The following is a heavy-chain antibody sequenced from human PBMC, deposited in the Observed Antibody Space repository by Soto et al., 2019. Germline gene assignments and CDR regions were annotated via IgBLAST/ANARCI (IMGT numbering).Heavy chain of an antibody. CDR1: GGSISSGAYY. CDR2: ISYSGNT. D-gene: IGHD3-9*01. Sequence: PSETLSLTCTVSGGSISSGAYYCSWIRQLPGKGLEWIGYISYSGNTYYNPSLKSRVTISVDTSKKQFSLKLTSVTAADTAVYYCARDSLFFEWSRDHRDLHSFPTQRSSDL. CDR3: ARDSLFFEWSRDHRDLHSFPTQRSSDL. V-gene: IGHV4-31*03. J-gene: IGHJ2*01.